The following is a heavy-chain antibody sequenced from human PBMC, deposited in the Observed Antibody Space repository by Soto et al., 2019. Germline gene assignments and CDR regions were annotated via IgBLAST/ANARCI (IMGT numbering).Heavy chain of an antibody. CDR2: ISGSGGST. Sequence: XQSLRLSCAASGFTFSSYAMSWVRQATGKGLEWVSAISGSGGSTYYADSVKGRFTISRDNSKNTLYLQMNSLRAEDTAVYYCAKDQGTMIVVVITSFDYWGQGTLVTVSS. CDR3: AKDQGTMIVVVITSFDY. CDR1: GFTFSSYA. D-gene: IGHD3-22*01. V-gene: IGHV3-23*01. J-gene: IGHJ4*02.